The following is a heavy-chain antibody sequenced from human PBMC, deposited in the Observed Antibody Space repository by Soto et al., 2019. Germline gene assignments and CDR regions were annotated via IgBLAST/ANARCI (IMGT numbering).Heavy chain of an antibody. CDR1: GFTFSSCA. V-gene: IGHV3-23*01. J-gene: IGHJ6*02. CDR2: IIDSGGST. CDR3: AKGRSYYYYYGVAV. Sequence: GGSLSLSCAASGFTFSSCAMGWVRQAPGKGLEWVSDIIDSGGSTYYADSVKGRFTISRDNSKSTLYLQMNSLRAEDTALYYCAKGRSYYYYYGVAVWXQGTTVTVSS.